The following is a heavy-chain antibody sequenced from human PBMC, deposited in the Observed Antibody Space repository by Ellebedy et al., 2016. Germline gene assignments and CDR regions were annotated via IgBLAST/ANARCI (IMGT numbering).Heavy chain of an antibody. V-gene: IGHV3-7*01. D-gene: IGHD6-19*01. CDR2: KNEDGSAI. CDR1: GFTFSTYW. J-gene: IGHJ1*01. Sequence: GESLKIPCAASGFTFSTYWMSWLRQAPGKGLQWVANKNEDGSAIFYLDSVKGRFTISRDNSKNSLYLQINSLITEDTAVYYWARDPAVSVSGWADWGQGTLVTVSS. CDR3: ARDPAVSVSGWAD.